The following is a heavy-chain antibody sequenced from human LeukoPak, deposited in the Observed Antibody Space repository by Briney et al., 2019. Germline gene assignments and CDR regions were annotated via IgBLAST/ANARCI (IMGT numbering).Heavy chain of an antibody. J-gene: IGHJ3*02. Sequence: GGSLRLSCAASGFTVSSNYMSWVRQAPGKGLEWVSVIYSGGSTYYADSVKGRFTISRDNSKNTLYLQMNSLRAEDTAVYYCAREWGYGGYEEDAFDIWGQGTMVTVSS. CDR1: GFTVSSNY. CDR2: IYSGGST. D-gene: IGHD5-12*01. V-gene: IGHV3-66*01. CDR3: AREWGYGGYEEDAFDI.